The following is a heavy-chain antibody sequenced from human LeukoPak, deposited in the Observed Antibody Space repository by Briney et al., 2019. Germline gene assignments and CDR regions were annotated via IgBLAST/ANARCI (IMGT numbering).Heavy chain of an antibody. Sequence: SGGSLRLSCAASGFTFSNFGMHWVRQAPGKGLEWVSAISGSGGSTYYADSVKGRFTISRDNSKNTLYLQMNSLRAEDTAVYYCAKGREYYDFWSGYSYWGQGTLVTVSS. V-gene: IGHV3-23*01. D-gene: IGHD3-3*01. CDR3: AKGREYYDFWSGYSY. J-gene: IGHJ4*02. CDR1: GFTFSNFG. CDR2: ISGSGGST.